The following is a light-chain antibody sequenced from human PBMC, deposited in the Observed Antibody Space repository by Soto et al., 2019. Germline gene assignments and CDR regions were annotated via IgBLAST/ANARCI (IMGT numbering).Light chain of an antibody. CDR3: CSFVGSLNVV. J-gene: IGLJ1*01. CDR2: DVS. Sequence: SMLTQPQAVSGSPGQSVTISCSGTDNDVGGYNFVAWYQQHPGKAPKLMVFDVSKRPSGVPGRFSGSKSGTTASLTISGLQAEYEADYHCCSFVGSLNVVFCTGIQV. CDR1: DNDVGGYNF. V-gene: IGLV2-11*01.